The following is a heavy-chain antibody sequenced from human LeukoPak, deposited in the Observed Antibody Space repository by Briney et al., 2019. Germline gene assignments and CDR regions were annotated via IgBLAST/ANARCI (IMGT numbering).Heavy chain of an antibody. Sequence: GASVKVSCKASGYTFTGYYMHWVRQAPGQGLEWMGWINPNSGGTNYAQKFQGRVTMTRDTSTSTVYMELSSLRSEDTAVYYCAREGDIVVVPAAMPSIPYYYYYMDVWGKGTTVTISS. J-gene: IGHJ6*03. CDR1: GYTFTGYY. D-gene: IGHD2-2*01. CDR3: AREGDIVVVPAAMPSIPYYYYYMDV. V-gene: IGHV1-2*02. CDR2: INPNSGGT.